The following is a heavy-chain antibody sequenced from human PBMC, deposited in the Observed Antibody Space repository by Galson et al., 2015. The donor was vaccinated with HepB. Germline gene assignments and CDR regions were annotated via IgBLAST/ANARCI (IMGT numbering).Heavy chain of an antibody. CDR1: GFTFDDYA. Sequence: SLRLSCAASGFTFDDYAMHWVRQAPGKGLEWVSGISWNSDSLGYADSVKGRFTISRDNAKNSLYLQINSLRPEDTALYYCAKGGGAARKVTWFDPWGQGTLVTVSS. J-gene: IGHJ5*02. D-gene: IGHD6-6*01. CDR3: AKGGGAARKVTWFDP. V-gene: IGHV3-9*01. CDR2: ISWNSDSL.